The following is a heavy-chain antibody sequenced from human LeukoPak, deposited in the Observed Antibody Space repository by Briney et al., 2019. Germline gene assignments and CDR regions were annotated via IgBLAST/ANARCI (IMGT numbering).Heavy chain of an antibody. Sequence: NPSETLSLTCTVSGGSISSSSYYWGWIRQPPGKGLEWIGSIYYSGSTYYNPSLKSRVTISVDTSKNQFSLKLSSVTAADTAVYYCARDPNYYDSSGSSHFDYWGQGTLVTVSS. J-gene: IGHJ4*02. V-gene: IGHV4-39*02. D-gene: IGHD3-22*01. CDR3: ARDPNYYDSSGSSHFDY. CDR2: IYYSGST. CDR1: GGSISSSSYY.